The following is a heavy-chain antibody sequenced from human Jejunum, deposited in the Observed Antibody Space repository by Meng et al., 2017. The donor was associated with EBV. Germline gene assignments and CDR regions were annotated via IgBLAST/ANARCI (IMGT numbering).Heavy chain of an antibody. CDR3: ARDKRGAGYCHDY. Sequence: ELLFAESVVGGVLPGGSLRLSWVASGFTLEDYGMNWVRHVTVKGLEWVATINWAGRRTGYADSVKGRFTISRDNAKNSLYLQMNSLRAEDTALYHCARDKRGAGYCHDYWGQGTLVTVSS. CDR1: GFTLEDYG. V-gene: IGHV3-20*01. D-gene: IGHD2-2*03. J-gene: IGHJ4*02. CDR2: INWAGRRT.